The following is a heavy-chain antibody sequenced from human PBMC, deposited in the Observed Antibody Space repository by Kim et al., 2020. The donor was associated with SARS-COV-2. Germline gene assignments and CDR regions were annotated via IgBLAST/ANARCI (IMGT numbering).Heavy chain of an antibody. D-gene: IGHD5-18*01. CDR3: AKGAVDTAMGPYYYYY. Sequence: GGSLRLSCAASGFTFSSYGMHWVRQAPGKGLEWVAVISYDGSNKYYADSVKGRFTISRDNSKNTLYLQMNSLRAEDTAVYYCAKGAVDTAMGPYYYYY. CDR1: GFTFSSYG. CDR2: ISYDGSNK. J-gene: IGHJ6*01. V-gene: IGHV3-30*18.